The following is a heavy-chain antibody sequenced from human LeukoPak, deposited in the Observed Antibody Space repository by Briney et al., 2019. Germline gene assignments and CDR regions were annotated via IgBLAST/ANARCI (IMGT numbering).Heavy chain of an antibody. V-gene: IGHV4-34*01. CDR3: AISAMSLFRTYYFDY. J-gene: IGHJ4*02. Sequence: SETLSLTCAVDGGSFSGYYWSWIRQPPGKGLEWIGEINHSGSTNYNPSLKSRVTISVDTSKNQFSLKLSSVTAADTAVYYCAISAMSLFRTYYFDYWGQGTLVTVSS. D-gene: IGHD2-2*01. CDR1: GGSFSGYY. CDR2: INHSGST.